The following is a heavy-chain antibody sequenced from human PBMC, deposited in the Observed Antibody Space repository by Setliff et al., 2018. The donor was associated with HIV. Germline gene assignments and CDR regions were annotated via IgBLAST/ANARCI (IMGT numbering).Heavy chain of an antibody. J-gene: IGHJ5*02. Sequence: SETLSLTCTVSGGSMTTHFWSWIRQPPGKGLEWIGSVYYSGSTNYNHSLKSRVTISLDTSENQFSLKLSSVTAADTAVYYCARGRAEYVAVAVMGSWFDPWGQGTLVTVSS. D-gene: IGHD6-19*01. CDR3: ARGRAEYVAVAVMGSWFDP. CDR1: GGSMTTHF. V-gene: IGHV4-59*08. CDR2: VYYSGST.